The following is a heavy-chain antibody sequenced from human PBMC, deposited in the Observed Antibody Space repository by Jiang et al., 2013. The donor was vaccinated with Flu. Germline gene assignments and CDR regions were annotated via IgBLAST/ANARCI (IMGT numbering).Heavy chain of an antibody. CDR2: ISSSSRYI. V-gene: IGHV3-21*01. Sequence: QLVESGGGLVKPGGSLRLSCDASGFSLSPYTMVWVRQAPGKGLEWVSSISSSSRYIYYGDSVKGRFTVSRDNARNSLYLQMKFLEDDDTALYYCARGSEFRNFDWLRSWGQGTLVTVSS. J-gene: IGHJ1*01. CDR1: GFSLSPYT. D-gene: IGHD3-9*01. CDR3: ARGSEFRNFDWLRS.